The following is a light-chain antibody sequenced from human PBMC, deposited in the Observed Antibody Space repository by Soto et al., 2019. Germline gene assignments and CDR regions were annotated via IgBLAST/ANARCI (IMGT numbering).Light chain of an antibody. J-gene: IGKJ2*01. CDR1: QSISSW. Sequence: DIQMTQSPSTLSASVGDRVTITCRASQSISSWLAWYQQKPGKAPKLLIYKASSLESGVPSRFSGSASGTEVTLTISSLQPDDFATYYCQQYNSYLYTFGQGTKLEIK. CDR3: QQYNSYLYT. CDR2: KAS. V-gene: IGKV1-5*03.